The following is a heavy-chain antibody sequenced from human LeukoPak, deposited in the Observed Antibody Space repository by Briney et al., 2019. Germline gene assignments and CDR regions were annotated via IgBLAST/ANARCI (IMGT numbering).Heavy chain of an antibody. D-gene: IGHD3-3*01. CDR1: GFTFDDYA. V-gene: IGHV3-9*01. CDR3: ARGGGDYDFWSGYLYYFDY. Sequence: PGRSLRLSCAASGFTFDDYAMHWVRQAPGKGLEWVSGISWNSGSIGYADSVKGRVTISRDNAKNSLYLQMNSLRAEDTALYYCARGGGDYDFWSGYLYYFDYWGQGTLVTVSS. CDR2: ISWNSGSI. J-gene: IGHJ4*02.